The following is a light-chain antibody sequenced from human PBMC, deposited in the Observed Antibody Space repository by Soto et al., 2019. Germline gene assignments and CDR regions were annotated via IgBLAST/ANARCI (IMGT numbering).Light chain of an antibody. Sequence: QLVLTQPASVSGSPGQSITISCTGTSSDVGGYKYVSWYQQHPGEAPKVMIYEVNNRPSGVSNRFSGSKSGNTASLTISGLQVEDEADYHCSSYTSSSTYVFGSGTKVTVL. V-gene: IGLV2-14*01. CDR3: SSYTSSSTYV. CDR2: EVN. J-gene: IGLJ1*01. CDR1: SSDVGGYKY.